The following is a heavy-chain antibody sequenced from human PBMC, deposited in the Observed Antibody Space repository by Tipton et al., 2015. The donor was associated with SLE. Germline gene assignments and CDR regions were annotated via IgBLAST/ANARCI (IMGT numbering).Heavy chain of an antibody. D-gene: IGHD5-12*01. J-gene: IGHJ4*02. CDR1: GFPFHNAW. Sequence: SLRLSCAASGFPFHNAWMSWVRQIPGAGLQWIGRIKSNSVGGATDYTAPVKGRFTISRDGSRNTVFLEMTGLKTEDTALYYCNTVALNNSGLFDYWGQGTLVTVSS. V-gene: IGHV3-15*01. CDR2: IKSNSVGGAT. CDR3: NTVALNNSGLFDY.